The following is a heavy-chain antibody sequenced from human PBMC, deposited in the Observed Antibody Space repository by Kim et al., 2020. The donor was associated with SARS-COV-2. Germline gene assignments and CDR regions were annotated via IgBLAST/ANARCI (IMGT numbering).Heavy chain of an antibody. Sequence: SETLSLTCTVSGGSISSSSYYWGWIRQPPGKGLEWIGSIYYSGSTYYNPSLKSRVTISVDTSKNQFSLKLSSVTAADTAVYYCARLWSASYTWNKYYFDYWGQGTLVTVSS. V-gene: IGHV4-39*01. J-gene: IGHJ4*02. CDR3: ARLWSASYTWNKYYFDY. CDR2: IYYSGST. CDR1: GGSISSSSYY. D-gene: IGHD1-20*01.